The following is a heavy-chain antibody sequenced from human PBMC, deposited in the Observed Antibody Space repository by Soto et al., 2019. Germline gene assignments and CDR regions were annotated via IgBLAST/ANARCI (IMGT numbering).Heavy chain of an antibody. Sequence: GASVKVSCKASGYTFTSYGISWVRQAPGQGLEWMGWISPNNGNTNYAQKLQGRVTMTRDTSMSTAYMELSSLRSDDTAVYYCARDHYYYGSGSQTVGMDVWGKGTTVTVSS. V-gene: IGHV1-18*01. D-gene: IGHD3-10*01. CDR3: ARDHYYYGSGSQTVGMDV. CDR1: GYTFTSYG. CDR2: ISPNNGNT. J-gene: IGHJ6*04.